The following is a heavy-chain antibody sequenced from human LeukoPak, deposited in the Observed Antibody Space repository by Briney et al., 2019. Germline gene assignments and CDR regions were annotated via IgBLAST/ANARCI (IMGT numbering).Heavy chain of an antibody. J-gene: IGHJ4*02. Sequence: PSETLSLTCTASGGSISSGGYYWSWIRQHPGKGLEWIGYIYYSGSTYYNPSLKSRVTISVDTSKNQFSLRLSSVTAADTAVYYCARLYCSSTSCYPSYFDYWGQGTLVTVSS. CDR2: IYYSGST. CDR3: ARLYCSSTSCYPSYFDY. D-gene: IGHD2-2*01. CDR1: GGSISSGGYY. V-gene: IGHV4-31*03.